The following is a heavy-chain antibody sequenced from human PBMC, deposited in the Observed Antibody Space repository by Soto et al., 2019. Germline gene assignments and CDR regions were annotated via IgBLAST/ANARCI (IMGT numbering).Heavy chain of an antibody. J-gene: IGHJ3*02. CDR2: INAGNGNT. V-gene: IGHV1-3*01. CDR1: GYTFPSYS. Sequence: GGSVKVSCKASGYTFPSYSMPWVRQAPGQRLEWMGLINAGNGNTKYSQKFQGRVTITRDTSASTAYMELSSLRSEDTAVYYCARVSVGGYCSGGSCYLDAFDIWGQGTMVTVSS. CDR3: ARVSVGGYCSGGSCYLDAFDI. D-gene: IGHD2-15*01.